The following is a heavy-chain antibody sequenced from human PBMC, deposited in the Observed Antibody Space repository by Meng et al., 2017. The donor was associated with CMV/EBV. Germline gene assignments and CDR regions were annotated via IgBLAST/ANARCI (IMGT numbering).Heavy chain of an antibody. CDR2: IYYSGST. Sequence: GSLRLSCTVSGGSISSYYWSWIRQPPGKGLEWIGYIYYSGSTNYNPSLKSRVTISVDTSKNQFSLKLSSVTAADTAVYYCARSGRSSSSGRSFLDYWGQGTLVTVSS. CDR1: GGSISSYY. CDR3: ARSGRSSSSGRSFLDY. V-gene: IGHV4-59*08. D-gene: IGHD6-6*01. J-gene: IGHJ4*02.